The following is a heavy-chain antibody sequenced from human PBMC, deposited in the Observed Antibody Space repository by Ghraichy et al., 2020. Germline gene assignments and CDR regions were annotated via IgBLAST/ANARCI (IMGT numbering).Heavy chain of an antibody. J-gene: IGHJ4*02. CDR2: IWFDESKK. Sequence: GSLRLSCAASGFSFSSFGMHWVRQAPGKGLEWVAVIWFDESKKYYADSVKGRFTVSRDTSKNTLYLEMNSLRAEDTAFYYCARDHNRVLDFWGQGTLVTVSS. V-gene: IGHV3-33*01. CDR1: GFSFSSFG. D-gene: IGHD1-14*01. CDR3: ARDHNRVLDF.